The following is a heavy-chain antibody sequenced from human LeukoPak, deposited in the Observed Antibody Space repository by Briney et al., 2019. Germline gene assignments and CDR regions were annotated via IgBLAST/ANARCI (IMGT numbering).Heavy chain of an antibody. CDR1: GFTFSYYS. D-gene: IGHD2-2*01. V-gene: IGHV3-48*01. J-gene: IGHJ5*02. Sequence: PGGSLRLSCAASGFTFSYYSMNWVRQAPGKGLEWVSYISSSSSTIYYADSVKGRFTISRDNAKNSLYLQMNSLRAEDTAVYYCATATLPLVVPAASWFDPWGQGTLVTVSS. CDR3: ATATLPLVVPAASWFDP. CDR2: ISSSSSTI.